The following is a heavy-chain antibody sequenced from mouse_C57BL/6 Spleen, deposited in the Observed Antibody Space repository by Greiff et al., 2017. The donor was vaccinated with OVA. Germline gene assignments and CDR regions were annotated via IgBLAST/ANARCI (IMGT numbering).Heavy chain of an antibody. CDR1: GYSITSDY. D-gene: IGHD2-4*01. Sequence: EVKLVESGPGLAKPSQTLSLTCSVTGYSITSDYWNWIRKFPGNKLEYMGYISYSGSTYYNPSLKTRISITRETSKKEYYLQCNSVTTEDTATYYCARHDDYDAYFDYWGQGTTLTVSS. CDR3: ARHDDYDAYFDY. CDR2: ISYSGST. V-gene: IGHV3-8*01. J-gene: IGHJ2*01.